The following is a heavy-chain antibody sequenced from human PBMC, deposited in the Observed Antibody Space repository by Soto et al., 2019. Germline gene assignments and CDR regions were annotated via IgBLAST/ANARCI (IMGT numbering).Heavy chain of an antibody. Sequence: QVQLVQSGAEVKKPGSSVKVSCKASGGTFSSYAISWVRQAPGQGLEWMGGIIPIFGTANYAQKFQGRVTITADEATSTAYMELSSLRSEDTAVYYCARVAPGKHPVYYFDYWGQGTLVTVSS. V-gene: IGHV1-69*01. CDR1: GGTFSSYA. CDR2: IIPIFGTA. CDR3: ARVAPGKHPVYYFDY. J-gene: IGHJ4*02.